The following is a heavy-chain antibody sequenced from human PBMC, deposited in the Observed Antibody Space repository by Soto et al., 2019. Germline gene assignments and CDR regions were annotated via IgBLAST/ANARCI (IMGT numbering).Heavy chain of an antibody. CDR3: ERWSSITPHNDV. D-gene: IGHD1-20*01. V-gene: IGHV4-59*01. CDR2: SYPSGRT. Sequence: PSETLSLTCTVSGASISDYYWSWIRQSPGKGLDWIGYSYPSGRTDYNPSLKSRVTISVDTSKNQFSLELNSLTAAETAVYYCERWSSITPHNDVWGQGALVTVSS. CDR1: GASISDYY. J-gene: IGHJ4*02.